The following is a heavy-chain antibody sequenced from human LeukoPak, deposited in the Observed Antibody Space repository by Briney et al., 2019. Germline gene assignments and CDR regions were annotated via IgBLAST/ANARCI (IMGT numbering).Heavy chain of an antibody. V-gene: IGHV4-34*01. J-gene: IGHJ4*02. CDR3: ARGRWVYCSGGSCSPYYFDY. Sequence: SETLSLTCAVYGGSFSGYYWSWIRQPPGKGLEWIGEINHSGSTNYNPSLKSRVTISVDTSKNQFSLKLSSVTAADTAVYYCARGRWVYCSGGSCSPYYFDYWGQGTLVTVSS. CDR1: GGSFSGYY. D-gene: IGHD2-15*01. CDR2: INHSGST.